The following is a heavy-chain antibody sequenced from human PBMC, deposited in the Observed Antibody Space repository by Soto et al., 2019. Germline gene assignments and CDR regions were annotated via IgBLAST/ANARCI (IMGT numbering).Heavy chain of an antibody. Sequence: GGSLRLSCAASGFTFSSYAMSWVRQAPGKGLEWVSAISGSGGSTYYADSVKGWFTISRDNSKNTLYLQMNSLRAEDTAVYYCAKDWVTTVTTSDFDYWGQGTLVTVSS. CDR2: ISGSGGST. CDR1: GFTFSSYA. J-gene: IGHJ4*02. CDR3: AKDWVTTVTTSDFDY. D-gene: IGHD4-17*01. V-gene: IGHV3-23*01.